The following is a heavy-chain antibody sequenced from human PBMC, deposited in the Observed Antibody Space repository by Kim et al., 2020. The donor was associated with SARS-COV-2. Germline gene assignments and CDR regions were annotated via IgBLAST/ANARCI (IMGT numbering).Heavy chain of an antibody. D-gene: IGHD1-7*01. CDR1: GGSISSYY. J-gene: IGHJ6*03. V-gene: IGHV4-59*01. CDR3: ARVIRLELQSYYYYMDV. Sequence: SETLSLTCTVSGGSISSYYWSWIRQPPGKGLEWIGYIYYSGSTNYNPSLKSRVTISVDTSKNQFSLKLSSVTAADTAVYYCARVIRLELQSYYYYMDVWGKGTTVTVSS. CDR2: IYYSGST.